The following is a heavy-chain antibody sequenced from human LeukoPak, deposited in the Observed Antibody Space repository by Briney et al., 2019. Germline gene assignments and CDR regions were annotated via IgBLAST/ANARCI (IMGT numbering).Heavy chain of an antibody. CDR2: INHSGST. J-gene: IGHJ6*03. V-gene: IGHV4-34*01. CDR3: ALGRYYMDV. CDR1: GGSFNGYY. Sequence: KPSETLSLTCAVYGGSFNGYYWSWIRQPPGKGLEWIGEINHSGSTNNNPSLKSRVTISVDTSKNQFSLKLSSVTAADTAVYYCALGRYYMDVWGKGTTVTVSS.